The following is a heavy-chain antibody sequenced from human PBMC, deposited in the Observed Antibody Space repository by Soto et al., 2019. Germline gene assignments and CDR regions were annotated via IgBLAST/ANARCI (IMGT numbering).Heavy chain of an antibody. J-gene: IGHJ4*02. Sequence: QLQLQQWGAGLLKPSETLSLTCAVYGGSFSGYYWSWIRQPPGKGLEWIGEINHSGSTNYNPSLKSRVNISVDTSKNQFSLKLRSVTAADTAVYYCARPLYPTYYFDYWGQGTLVTVSS. CDR3: ARPLYPTYYFDY. D-gene: IGHD3-16*01. CDR1: GGSFSGYY. CDR2: INHSGST. V-gene: IGHV4-34*01.